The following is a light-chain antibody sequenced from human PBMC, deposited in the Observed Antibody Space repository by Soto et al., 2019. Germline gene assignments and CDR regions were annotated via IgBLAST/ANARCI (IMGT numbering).Light chain of an antibody. Sequence: QSVLTQPASVSGSPGQSITISCTGTSNDVGAYNYVSWYQQHPGKAPKLMIYEVSNRPSGVPDRFSGSKSGNTASLTVSGLQVEDEADYYCSSYAGSNNFVVFGTGTKVTVL. CDR3: SSYAGSNNFVV. CDR1: SNDVGAYNY. V-gene: IGLV2-8*01. CDR2: EVS. J-gene: IGLJ1*01.